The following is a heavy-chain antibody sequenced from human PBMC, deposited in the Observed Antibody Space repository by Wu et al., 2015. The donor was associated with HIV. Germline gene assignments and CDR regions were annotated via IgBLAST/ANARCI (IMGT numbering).Heavy chain of an antibody. CDR3: ARGGRVRIYFDY. V-gene: IGHV4-34*01. Sequence: QVQLQQWGAGLLKPSETLSLTCAVYGGSFSGYYWSWIRQPPGKGLEWIGEINHSGSTNYNPSLKSRVTISVDTSKNQFSLKLSSVTAADTAVYYCARGGRVRIYFDYWGQGTLVTVSS. J-gene: IGHJ4*02. CDR2: INHSGST. CDR1: GGSFSGYY. D-gene: IGHD4/OR15-4a*01.